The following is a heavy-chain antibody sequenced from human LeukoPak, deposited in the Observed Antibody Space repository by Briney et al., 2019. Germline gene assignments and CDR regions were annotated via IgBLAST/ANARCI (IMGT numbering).Heavy chain of an antibody. CDR1: GYTFIAYY. Sequence: VASVKDSSKASGYTFIAYYMHWVRQAPGQGLEWMGWINPNSGGTNYAQKFQGRVTMTRDTSISTVYMELSRLRSDDTAVYYCARDSCSSTSCLSIDDYWGQGRLVTVSS. V-gene: IGHV1-2*02. J-gene: IGHJ4*02. CDR2: INPNSGGT. CDR3: ARDSCSSTSCLSIDDY. D-gene: IGHD2-2*01.